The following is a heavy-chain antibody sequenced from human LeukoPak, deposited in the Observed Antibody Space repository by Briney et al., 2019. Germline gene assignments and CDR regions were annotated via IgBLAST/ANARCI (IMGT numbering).Heavy chain of an antibody. CDR3: ARGGFYCGGDCYVDY. V-gene: IGHV4-34*01. CDR2: INHSGST. D-gene: IGHD2-21*02. Sequence: NPSETLSPTCAVYGGSFSPYYWSWIRQPPGKGLEWIGEINHSGSTNYNPSLKSRVTISVDTSKNQFSLRLSSVTAADTAVYYCARGGFYCGGDCYVDYWGQGTLVTVSS. CDR1: GGSFSPYY. J-gene: IGHJ4*02.